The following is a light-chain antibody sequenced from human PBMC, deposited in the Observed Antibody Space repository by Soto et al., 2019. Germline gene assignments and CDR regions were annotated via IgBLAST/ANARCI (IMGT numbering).Light chain of an antibody. Sequence: DIVMTQSPDSLAVSLGERATINCKSSQSVLYSSNNKNNLAWYQQKPGQPPKLLIYWASTRESGVPDRFSGSGSGTDFTLTISSLQAEDVAVYYCQQYYSTPPVTFGGGTKVEIK. CDR2: WAS. J-gene: IGKJ4*01. V-gene: IGKV4-1*01. CDR1: QSVLYSSNNKNN. CDR3: QQYYSTPPVT.